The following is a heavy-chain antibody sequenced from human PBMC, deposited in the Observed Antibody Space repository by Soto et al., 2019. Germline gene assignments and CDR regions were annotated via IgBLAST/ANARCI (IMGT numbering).Heavy chain of an antibody. CDR2: IKSKTDGATT. Sequence: GGSLRLSCAASGFTFTNAWMSWVRQAPGKGLEWIGRIKSKTDGATTDYAGPVRGRFTISRDDSKKTLFVQMNGLKTEDTAVYYCTTIIPKGKRELGPGGQGTLVTVSS. J-gene: IGHJ5*02. CDR3: TTIIPKGKRELGP. V-gene: IGHV3-15*05. CDR1: GFTFTNAW. D-gene: IGHD1-26*01.